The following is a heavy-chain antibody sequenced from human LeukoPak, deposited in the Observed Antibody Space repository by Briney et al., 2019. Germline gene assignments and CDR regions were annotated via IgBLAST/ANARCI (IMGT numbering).Heavy chain of an antibody. CDR3: GRGPKAGGPHHDMDV. J-gene: IGHJ6*02. Sequence: GGSLRLSCAASGFTFSSYAMHWVRQAPGKGLEWVAVISYDGSNKYYADSVKGRFTISRDNSKNTLYLQMNSLRAEDTAVYYCGRGPKAGGPHHDMDVWGRGTTVTVSS. CDR1: GFTFSSYA. CDR2: ISYDGSNK. V-gene: IGHV3-30-3*01. D-gene: IGHD2-15*01.